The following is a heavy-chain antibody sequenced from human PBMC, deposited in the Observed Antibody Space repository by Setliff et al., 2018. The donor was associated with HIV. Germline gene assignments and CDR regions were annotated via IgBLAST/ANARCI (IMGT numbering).Heavy chain of an antibody. V-gene: IGHV1-2*02. CDR2: INPNSGGT. D-gene: IGHD6-19*01. CDR1: GYTFTGYY. Sequence: ASVKVSCKASGYTFTGYYMHWVRQAPGQGLEWMGWINPNSGGTNYAQKFQGRVTMTRDTSISTAYMELSRLRSDATAVYYCATDPTYSSGSPDIWGKGTMVTVSS. CDR3: ATDPTYSSGSPDI. J-gene: IGHJ3*02.